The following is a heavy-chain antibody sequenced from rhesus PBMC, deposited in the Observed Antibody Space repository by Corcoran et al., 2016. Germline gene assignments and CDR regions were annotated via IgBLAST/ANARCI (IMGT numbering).Heavy chain of an antibody. V-gene: IGHV4S2*01. Sequence: QVQLQESGPGLVKPSETLPLTCAVSGAPISSNYWSWIRQAPGKGMEGIGRIYGTGARNDYNPPRRSRLPVQVDTSKTDLFLKLNSVTAAGTAVYYCARAGVTIFGIINLFDSWGQGVLVTVSS. CDR1: GAPISSNY. D-gene: IGHD3-3*01. CDR3: ARAGVTIFGIINLFDS. J-gene: IGHJ4*01. CDR2: IYGTGARN.